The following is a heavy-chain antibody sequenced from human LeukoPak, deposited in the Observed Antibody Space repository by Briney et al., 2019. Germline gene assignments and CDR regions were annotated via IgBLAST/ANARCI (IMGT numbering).Heavy chain of an antibody. CDR1: GGSISSYY. J-gene: IGHJ4*02. CDR2: FYYSGSS. V-gene: IGHV4-59*01. CDR3: ARVPISTTARGYFDY. D-gene: IGHD4-17*01. Sequence: SETLSLTCTVSGGSISSYYWSWIRQPPGKGLEWIGYFYYSGSSNFNPSLKSRVTISGDTSKNQFSLKLSSVTAADTAVYYCARVPISTTARGYFDYWGQGTLVTVSS.